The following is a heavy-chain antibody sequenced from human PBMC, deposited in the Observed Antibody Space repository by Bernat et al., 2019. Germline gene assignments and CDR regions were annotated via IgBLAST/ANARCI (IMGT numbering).Heavy chain of an antibody. Sequence: EVQLLESGGGFVQPGGSLRLSCAASGFTFSSYAMSWVRQAPGKGLEWVSSIRGSGGGTSYADSVKGRSTISRDNSKNTLYLQMNSLRAEDTAVYYCAKGAYGSGSYYNVYFDYWGQGTLVTVSS. J-gene: IGHJ4*02. D-gene: IGHD3-10*01. CDR2: IRGSGGGT. V-gene: IGHV3-23*01. CDR3: AKGAYGSGSYYNVYFDY. CDR1: GFTFSSYA.